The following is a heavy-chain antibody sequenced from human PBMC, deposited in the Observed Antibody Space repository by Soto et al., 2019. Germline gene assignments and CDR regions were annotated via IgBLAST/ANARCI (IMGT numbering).Heavy chain of an antibody. D-gene: IGHD3-22*01. J-gene: IGHJ4*02. V-gene: IGHV3-48*01. CDR1: GFTFSSYS. CDR3: ARGPMGGYWNLNFDY. Sequence: GGSLRLSCAASGFTFSSYSMNWVRQAPGKGLEWVSYISSSSSTIYYADSVKGRFTISRDNAKNSLYLQMNSLRAEDTAVYYCARGPMGGYWNLNFDYWGQGTLVTVSS. CDR2: ISSSSSTI.